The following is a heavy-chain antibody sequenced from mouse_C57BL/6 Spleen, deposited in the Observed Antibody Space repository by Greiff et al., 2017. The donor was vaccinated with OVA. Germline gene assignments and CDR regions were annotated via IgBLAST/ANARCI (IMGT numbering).Heavy chain of an antibody. D-gene: IGHD2-1*01. CDR1: GYTFTSYW. Sequence: VQLQQPGAELVKPGASVKLSCKASGYTFTSYWMPWVKQRPGQGLEWIGMIHPSSGSTNYHEKFKSQVTLTVDKSTSTVYMQLSSLTSEDSAVYDRERERFYGNVFAYWGQGTLVTVSA. CDR2: IHPSSGST. J-gene: IGHJ3*01. V-gene: IGHV1-64*01. CDR3: ERERFYGNVFAY.